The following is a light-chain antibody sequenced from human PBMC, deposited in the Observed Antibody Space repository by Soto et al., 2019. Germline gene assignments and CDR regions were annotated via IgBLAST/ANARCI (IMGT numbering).Light chain of an antibody. CDR2: RAS. J-gene: IGKJ2*01. V-gene: IGKV4-1*01. Sequence: DIVMTQSPDSLAVSLGERATINCKSSQSVLYSSNNKNFLAWYQQKPGQPPKLLIYRASTRESGVPDRFSGSGSGTDFTLTISSLQAEDVAVYYCQQYYSIPWTFGQGTKLEIK. CDR1: QSVLYSSNNKNF. CDR3: QQYYSIPWT.